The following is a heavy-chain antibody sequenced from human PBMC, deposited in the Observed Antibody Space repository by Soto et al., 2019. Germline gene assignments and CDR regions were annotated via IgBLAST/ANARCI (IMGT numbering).Heavy chain of an antibody. V-gene: IGHV3-23*01. Sequence: PVGSLRLSCAASGFTFSSYAMSWVRQAPGKGLEWVSAISGSGGSTYYADSVKGRFTISRDNSKNTLYLQMNSLRAEDTAVYYCAKGDGYNKRRALYYFDYWGQGTLVTVSS. D-gene: IGHD5-12*01. CDR2: ISGSGGST. J-gene: IGHJ4*02. CDR3: AKGDGYNKRRALYYFDY. CDR1: GFTFSSYA.